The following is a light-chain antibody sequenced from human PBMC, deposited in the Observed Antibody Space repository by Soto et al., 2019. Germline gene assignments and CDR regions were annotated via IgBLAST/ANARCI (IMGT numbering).Light chain of an antibody. V-gene: IGLV2-11*01. Sequence: QSALTQPRSVSGSPGQSVTISCTGTSSDVGNYNYVSWYRHHPGKAPKVFIYDVSKRPSGVPDRFSGSKSGNTASLTVSGLEDDDEAYYYWSSYVGTYGLLFGGGTKLTVL. CDR3: SSYVGTYGLL. CDR2: DVS. CDR1: SSDVGNYNY. J-gene: IGLJ2*01.